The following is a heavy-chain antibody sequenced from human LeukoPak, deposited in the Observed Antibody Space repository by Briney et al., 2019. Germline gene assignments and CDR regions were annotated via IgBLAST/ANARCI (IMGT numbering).Heavy chain of an antibody. CDR2: MNPNSGNT. D-gene: IGHD2-2*02. Sequence: ASVKVSCKASGYTFTSYDINWVRQATGQGLEWMGWMNPNSGNTGYAQKFQGRVTMTRNTSISTAYMELSSLRSEDTAVYYCARGAYTPRQEYCSSTSCYTDNWFDLWGQGTLVTVSS. V-gene: IGHV1-8*01. CDR3: ARGAYTPRQEYCSSTSCYTDNWFDL. J-gene: IGHJ5*02. CDR1: GYTFTSYD.